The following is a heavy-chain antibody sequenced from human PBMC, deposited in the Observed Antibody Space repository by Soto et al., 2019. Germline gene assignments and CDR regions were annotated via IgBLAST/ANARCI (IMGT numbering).Heavy chain of an antibody. V-gene: IGHV4-4*02. D-gene: IGHD6-13*01. CDR3: ALIAAAGIDDFDY. CDR1: GCSISSSNW. Sequence: SETLSLTCAVSGCSISSSNWWSGVRQPPGKGLEWIGEIYHSGSTNYNPSLKSRVTISVDKSKNQFSLKLSSVTAADTAVYYCALIAAAGIDDFDYWGQGTLVTVSS. J-gene: IGHJ4*02. CDR2: IYHSGST.